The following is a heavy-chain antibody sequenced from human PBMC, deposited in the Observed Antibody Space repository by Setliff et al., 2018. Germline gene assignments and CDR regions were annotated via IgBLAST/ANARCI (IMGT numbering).Heavy chain of an antibody. CDR3: ARGFDVCGGGACYTDGPYYFDY. D-gene: IGHD2-21*02. V-gene: IGHV4-34*01. Sequence: SETLSLTCAVYGESFSGHYWSWIRQPPGKGLEWIGEINHSGSTNYNPSPQSRVTISVDTSKNQFSLKLSSVAAADTAVYYCARGFDVCGGGACYTDGPYYFDYWGLGTLVTVSS. CDR2: INHSGST. CDR1: GESFSGHY. J-gene: IGHJ4*02.